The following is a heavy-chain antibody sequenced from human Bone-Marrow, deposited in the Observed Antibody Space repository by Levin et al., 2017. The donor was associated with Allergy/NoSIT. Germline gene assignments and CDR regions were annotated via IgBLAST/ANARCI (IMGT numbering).Heavy chain of an antibody. Sequence: RTGGSLRLSCAASGFTFTSYAMHWVRQTPGKGLEWVADISYHGNNKYYADSVKGRFTISRDDSKNTLYLQMNTLRAEDTAVYYCATSTRCYNGICGYYYYGVDVWGQGTTVTVSS. CDR2: ISYHGNNK. D-gene: IGHD2-2*02. V-gene: IGHV3-30-3*01. CDR1: GFTFTSYA. CDR3: ATSTRCYNGICGYYYYGVDV. J-gene: IGHJ6*02.